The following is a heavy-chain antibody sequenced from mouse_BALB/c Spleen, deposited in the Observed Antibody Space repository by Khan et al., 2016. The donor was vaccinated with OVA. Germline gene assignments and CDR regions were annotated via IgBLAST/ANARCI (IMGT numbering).Heavy chain of an antibody. CDR2: IYPGNSDT. J-gene: IGHJ3*01. CDR3: TRAGYGAFVY. D-gene: IGHD1-1*01. Sequence: VQLKQSGTVLARPGASVKMSCKASDYIFTNYWMHWVKQRPGQGLEWIGGIYPGNSDTSYNQKFKDKAKVTAVTSATTAYMELSSLTKEDSAVCYCTRAGYGAFVYWGQGTLVTVSA. CDR1: DYIFTNYW. V-gene: IGHV1-5*01.